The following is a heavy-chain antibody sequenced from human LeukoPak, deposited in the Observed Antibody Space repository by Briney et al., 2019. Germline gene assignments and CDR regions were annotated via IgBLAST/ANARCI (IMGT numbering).Heavy chain of an antibody. CDR1: GYSFTSYW. CDR3: ARLSRHCSSTSCYPGYPFDY. CDR2: IYPGDSDT. D-gene: IGHD2-2*01. J-gene: IGHJ4*02. Sequence: GESLKISCKGSGYSFTSYWIGWVRQMPGKGLEWMGIIYPGDSDTRYSPSFQGQVTISADKSISTAYLQWSSLKASDTAMYYCARLSRHCSSTSCYPGYPFDYWGQGTLVTVSS. V-gene: IGHV5-51*01.